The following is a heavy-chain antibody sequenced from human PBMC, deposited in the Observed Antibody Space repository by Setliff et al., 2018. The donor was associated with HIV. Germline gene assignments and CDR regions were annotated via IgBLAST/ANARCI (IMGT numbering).Heavy chain of an antibody. J-gene: IGHJ4*02. CDR2: IYYSGST. CDR3: ARRNVVVPAALDY. V-gene: IGHV4-39*01. Sequence: KPSETLSLTCTVSGGSISSSSYYWGWIRQPPGKGLEWIGSIYYSGSTYYNPSLKSRVTISVDTSKNQFSLKLSSVTAADTAVYYCARRNVVVPAALDYWGQGTLVTVSS. D-gene: IGHD2-2*01. CDR1: GGSISSSSYY.